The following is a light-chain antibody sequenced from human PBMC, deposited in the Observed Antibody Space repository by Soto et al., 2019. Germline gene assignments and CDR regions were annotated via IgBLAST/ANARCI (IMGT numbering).Light chain of an antibody. CDR3: HSRA. Sequence: DIQMTQSPSTMSASVGDRLTITCRASQSISSWLAWYQQKPGKAPKLLIYDASSLESGVPSRFSGSGSETEFTLTISRLQPDDFATYFCHSRAFGQGTRLEIK. CDR1: QSISSW. V-gene: IGKV1-5*01. CDR2: DAS. J-gene: IGKJ5*01.